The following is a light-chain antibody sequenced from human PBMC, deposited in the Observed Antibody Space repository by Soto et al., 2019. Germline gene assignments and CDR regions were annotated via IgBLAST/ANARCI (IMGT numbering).Light chain of an antibody. CDR1: SSDVGGYNY. J-gene: IGLJ1*01. CDR3: CSYAGSYTHYV. Sequence: QSVLTQPRSVSGSPGQSITISCTGTSSDVGGYNYVSWYRQHPGKDPKLMIYDVSKRPSGVPDRFSGSKSGNTASLTISGLQAEDEADYYCCSYAGSYTHYVFGTGTKLTVL. V-gene: IGLV2-11*01. CDR2: DVS.